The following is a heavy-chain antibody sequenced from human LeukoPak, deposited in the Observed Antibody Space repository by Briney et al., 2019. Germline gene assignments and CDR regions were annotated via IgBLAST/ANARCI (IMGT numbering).Heavy chain of an antibody. CDR3: AKATGGSSWSPNRD. CDR2: INDSGGYT. D-gene: IGHD6-13*01. Sequence: GGSLRLSCAAYGFTFSSYAMSWVRQAPGKGLEWVSTINDSGGYTYYADSVKGRFTISRDNTKNTLYLQMRGQRGEDSAVYYCAKATGGSSWSPNRDWGQGTLVTVSS. J-gene: IGHJ4*02. CDR1: GFTFSSYA. V-gene: IGHV3-23*01.